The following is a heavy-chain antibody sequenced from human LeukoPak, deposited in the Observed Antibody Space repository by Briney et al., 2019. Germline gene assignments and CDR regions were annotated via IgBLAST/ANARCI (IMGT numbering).Heavy chain of an antibody. D-gene: IGHD1-7*01. V-gene: IGHV4-4*07. CDR1: TGSLNSYF. Sequence: PSETLSPTCTVSTGSLNSYFWTWVRQPAGKGLEWIGRVSGTGTAYSNPSLESRVIISLDTSRNQFSLKLMSVTAADTAVYYCARGKELTGTSGHYSFDFWGQGTLVSVSS. CDR3: ARGKELTGTSGHYSFDF. J-gene: IGHJ4*02. CDR2: VSGTGTA.